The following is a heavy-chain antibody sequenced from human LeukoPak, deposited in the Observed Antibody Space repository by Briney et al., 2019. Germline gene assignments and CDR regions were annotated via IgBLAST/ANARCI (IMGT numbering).Heavy chain of an antibody. Sequence: ASVKVSCKASGYTFTSYGISWVRQAPGQGLEWMGWISAYNGNTNYAQKLQGRVTMTTNTSTSTAYMELSRLRSDDTAVYYCARSPFYGSGRGAFDIWGQGTMVTVSS. V-gene: IGHV1-18*01. CDR3: ARSPFYGSGRGAFDI. CDR1: GYTFTSYG. J-gene: IGHJ3*02. CDR2: ISAYNGNT. D-gene: IGHD3-10*01.